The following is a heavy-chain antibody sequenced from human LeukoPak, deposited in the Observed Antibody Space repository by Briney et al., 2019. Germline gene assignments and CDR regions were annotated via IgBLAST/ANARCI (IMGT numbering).Heavy chain of an antibody. CDR1: GYTFTSYG. V-gene: IGHV1-69*05. Sequence: GASVKVSCKASGYTFTSYGISWVRQAPGQGLEWMGGIIPIFGTANYAQKFQGRVTITTDESTSTAYMELSSLRSEDTAVYYCASSLLGAFDIWGQGTMVTVSS. J-gene: IGHJ3*02. CDR2: IIPIFGTA. CDR3: ASSLLGAFDI.